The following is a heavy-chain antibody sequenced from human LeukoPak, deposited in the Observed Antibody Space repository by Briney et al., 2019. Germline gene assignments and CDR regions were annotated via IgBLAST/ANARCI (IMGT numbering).Heavy chain of an antibody. CDR2: ISSSSSTI. V-gene: IGHV3-48*02. J-gene: IGHJ6*02. CDR1: GFTFSSYS. Sequence: GGSLRLSCAASGFTFSSYSMNWVRQAPGKGLEWVSYISSSSSTIYYADSVKGRFTISRDNAKNSLYLQMNSLRDEDTAVYYCAGTVVRNDRHGMDVWGQGTTVIVSS. D-gene: IGHD4-11*01. CDR3: AGTVVRNDRHGMDV.